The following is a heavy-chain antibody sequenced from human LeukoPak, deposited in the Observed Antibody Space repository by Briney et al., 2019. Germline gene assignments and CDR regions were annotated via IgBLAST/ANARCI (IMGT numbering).Heavy chain of an antibody. D-gene: IGHD4-23*01. Sequence: GGSLRLSCAASGFSLSNYWMSWARKAPGKGWDWLANINQDGSDKYYVDSVMGRFTISKDNAKNSVYLQMNSLRPEDTAIYYCAWYGVTHGLDVWGQGTTVTVSS. CDR1: GFSLSNYW. V-gene: IGHV3-7*04. J-gene: IGHJ6*02. CDR3: AWYGVTHGLDV. CDR2: INQDGSDK.